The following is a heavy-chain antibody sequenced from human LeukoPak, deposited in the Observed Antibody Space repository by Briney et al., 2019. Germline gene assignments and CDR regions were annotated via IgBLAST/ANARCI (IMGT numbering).Heavy chain of an antibody. V-gene: IGHV3-53*01. D-gene: IGHD2-8*01. Sequence: GGSLRLSCTASGFSVGGNYISWVRQAPGKGLEWVSIFYIDGRAFHAASVKGRFTMSRDISRNSVDLQMNSLRAEDTAVYFCARDRRRLRGQNGDGDAFDIWGQGTRVTVSS. J-gene: IGHJ3*02. CDR1: GFSVGGNY. CDR2: FYIDGRA. CDR3: ARDRRRLRGQNGDGDAFDI.